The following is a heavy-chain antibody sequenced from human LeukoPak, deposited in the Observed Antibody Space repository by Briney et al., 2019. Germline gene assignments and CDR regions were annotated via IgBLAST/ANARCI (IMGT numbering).Heavy chain of an antibody. Sequence: SETLSLTCTVSGGSISSSSYYWGWIRQPPGKGLEWIGSIYYSGSTYYNPFLKSRVTISVDTSKNQFSLKLSSVTAADTAVYYCASTVVNYFDYWGQGTLVTVSS. V-gene: IGHV4-39*01. CDR1: GGSISSSSYY. CDR3: ASTVVNYFDY. J-gene: IGHJ4*02. CDR2: IYYSGST. D-gene: IGHD4-23*01.